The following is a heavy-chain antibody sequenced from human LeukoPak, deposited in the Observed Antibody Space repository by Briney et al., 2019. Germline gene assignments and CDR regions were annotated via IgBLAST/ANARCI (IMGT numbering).Heavy chain of an antibody. Sequence: ASVKVSCKASGHIFTSYAMKWVRQAPGEGLEWMGWINTNTGNPTYAQGFTGRFVFSLDTSVSTAYLQISSLKTEDTAVYYCARDRTLFDYWGQGTLVTVSS. CDR3: ARDRTLFDY. V-gene: IGHV7-4-1*02. J-gene: IGHJ4*02. CDR1: GHIFTSYA. D-gene: IGHD1-14*01. CDR2: INTNTGNP.